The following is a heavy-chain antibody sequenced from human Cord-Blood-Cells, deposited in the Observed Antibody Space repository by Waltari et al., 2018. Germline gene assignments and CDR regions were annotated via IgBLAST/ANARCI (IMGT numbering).Heavy chain of an antibody. CDR1: GFTFSSYA. Sequence: QVQLVESGGGVVQPGRSLRHSRAASGFTFSSYAMPLVRQAPGKGLEWVAVISYDGSNKYYADSVKGRFTISRDNSKNTLYLQMNSLRAEDTAVYYCARDGTPSGNSGYDYAFDIWGQGTMVTVSS. CDR3: ARDGTPSGNSGYDYAFDI. V-gene: IGHV3-30-3*01. CDR2: ISYDGSNK. D-gene: IGHD5-12*01. J-gene: IGHJ3*02.